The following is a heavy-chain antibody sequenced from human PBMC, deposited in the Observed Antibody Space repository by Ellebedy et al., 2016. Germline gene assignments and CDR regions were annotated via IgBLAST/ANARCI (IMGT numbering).Heavy chain of an antibody. CDR1: GLIVSSFF. J-gene: IGHJ4*02. CDR3: YYGHYSGS. Sequence: GGSLRLXXAPSGLIVSSFFMGWVRQAPGKGLEWVSTMRGDDGKTHLADSVKGRFTISRDNSRYMLFLQMDSLRAADTAVYYCYYGHYSGSWGQGTLVKVSS. V-gene: IGHV3-23*01. D-gene: IGHD4-17*01. CDR2: MRGDDGKT.